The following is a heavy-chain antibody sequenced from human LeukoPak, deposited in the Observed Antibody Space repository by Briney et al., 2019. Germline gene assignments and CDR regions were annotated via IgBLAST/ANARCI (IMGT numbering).Heavy chain of an antibody. CDR1: GYSFTNYW. CDR2: IYPGDSDT. Sequence: GESLKISCKGSGYSFTNYWIAWVRQLPGKGLEWMGIIYPGDSDTKYSPSFQGQVTISADKSTSTAYLQWSSLKASDTATYFCARPSFSGSYHYGIDVWGQGTTVTVSS. V-gene: IGHV5-51*01. D-gene: IGHD3-10*01. J-gene: IGHJ6*02. CDR3: ARPSFSGSYHYGIDV.